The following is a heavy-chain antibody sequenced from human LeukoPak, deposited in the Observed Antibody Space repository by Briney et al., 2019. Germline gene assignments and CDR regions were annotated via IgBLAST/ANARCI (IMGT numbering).Heavy chain of an antibody. Sequence: GGSLRLSCAASGFTFRSYSMNWVRQAPGKGLEWVSTIISGSDYIDYADSVKGRFTISRDNAENSLYLQMNSLRAEDTAVYYCTRDLSLAAPQGFDYWGQGTLVTVSS. CDR1: GFTFRSYS. V-gene: IGHV3-21*01. D-gene: IGHD6-6*01. J-gene: IGHJ4*02. CDR3: TRDLSLAAPQGFDY. CDR2: IISGSDYI.